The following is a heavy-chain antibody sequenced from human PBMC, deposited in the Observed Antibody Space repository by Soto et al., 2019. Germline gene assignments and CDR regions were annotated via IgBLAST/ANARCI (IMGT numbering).Heavy chain of an antibody. CDR1: GFTFDDYT. Sequence: GGSLRLSCAASGFTFDDYTMHWVRQAPGKGLEWVSLISWDGGSTYYADSVKGRFTISRDNSKNSLYLQMNSLRTEDTALYYCAKEYCSSTSCADPGIWGQGTMVTVS. CDR3: AKEYCSSTSCADPGI. CDR2: ISWDGGST. D-gene: IGHD2-2*01. J-gene: IGHJ3*02. V-gene: IGHV3-43*01.